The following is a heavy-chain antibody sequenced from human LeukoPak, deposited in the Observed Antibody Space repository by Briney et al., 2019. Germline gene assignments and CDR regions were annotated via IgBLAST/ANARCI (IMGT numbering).Heavy chain of an antibody. Sequence: GGSLRLSCAASGFTFSAYGMHWVRQAPGKALEWVAVVWYDGGNKYYADSVKGRFTVSRDNSKNTLYLQMNSLRVEDTALYYCARDLNLPDAFDVWGQGTMVTVSS. D-gene: IGHD1-14*01. J-gene: IGHJ3*01. CDR2: VWYDGGNK. CDR3: ARDLNLPDAFDV. CDR1: GFTFSAYG. V-gene: IGHV3-33*01.